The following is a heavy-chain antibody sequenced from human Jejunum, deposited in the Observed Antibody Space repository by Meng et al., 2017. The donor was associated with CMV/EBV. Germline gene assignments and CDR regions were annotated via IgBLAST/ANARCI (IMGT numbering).Heavy chain of an antibody. CDR1: W. CDR2: NNFDGTTT. J-gene: IGHJ3*02. V-gene: IGHV3-74*01. CDR3: ARSRIYCGSTTCYSQVNSFDI. D-gene: IGHD2-2*01. Sequence: WMNWVRQVPGKGLVWVSRNNFDGTTTAYADSVKGRFTVSRDNAKNTLYLLMNSLRADDTAMYYCARSRIYCGSTTCYSQVNSFDIWGQGTVVTVSS.